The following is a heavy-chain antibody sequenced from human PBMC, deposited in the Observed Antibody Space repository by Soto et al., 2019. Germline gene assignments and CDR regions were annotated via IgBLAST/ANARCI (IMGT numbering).Heavy chain of an antibody. Sequence: SETLSLTCTVSGGSISSGGYYWSWIRQHPGKGLEWIGYIYYSGSTYYNPSLKSRVTISVDTSKNQFSLKLSSVTAADTAVYYCARVYDVWSGYPHVDNWFDPWGQGTLVTVSS. CDR1: GGSISSGGYY. CDR2: IYYSGST. D-gene: IGHD3-3*01. J-gene: IGHJ5*02. V-gene: IGHV4-31*03. CDR3: ARVYDVWSGYPHVDNWFDP.